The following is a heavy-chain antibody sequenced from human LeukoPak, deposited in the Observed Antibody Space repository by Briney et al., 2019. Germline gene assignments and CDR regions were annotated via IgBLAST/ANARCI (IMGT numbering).Heavy chain of an antibody. CDR3: ARDRPFWN. Sequence: PGGSLRLSCAASGLSSTIYWMHWVRQVPGKVLVWVSRIKLDENTAYYADFVKGRFTISRDDAKTTVYLQMNSLRAEDSAVYYCARDRPFWNWGQGTLVTVSS. D-gene: IGHD3-3*01. CDR2: IKLDENTA. CDR1: GLSSTIYW. J-gene: IGHJ4*02. V-gene: IGHV3-74*01.